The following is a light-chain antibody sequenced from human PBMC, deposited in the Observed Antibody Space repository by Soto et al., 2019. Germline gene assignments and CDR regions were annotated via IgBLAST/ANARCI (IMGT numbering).Light chain of an antibody. CDR3: TSWTTSTTMI. CDR1: SSDIGAYNF. V-gene: IGLV2-14*03. CDR2: DVN. J-gene: IGLJ2*01. Sequence: QSVLTQPASVSGSPGQSITISCTGTSSDIGAYNFVSWYQQHPGKAPKLMLYDVNIRPSGVSNRFSGSKSGNTASLTISGLQAEDEADYYCTSWTTSTTMIFGGGTKGTV.